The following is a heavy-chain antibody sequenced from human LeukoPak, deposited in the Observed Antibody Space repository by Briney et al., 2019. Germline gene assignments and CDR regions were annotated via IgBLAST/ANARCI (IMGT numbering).Heavy chain of an antibody. J-gene: IGHJ4*02. CDR1: GFTVTSNS. D-gene: IGHD4/OR15-4a*01. CDR2: IYSGST. V-gene: IGHV3-53*01. Sequence: YPGGSLRLSCTVSGFTVTSNSMSWVRQAPGKGLEWVSFIYSGSTHYSDSVKGRFTISRDNSKNTLYLQMNSLRAEDTAVYYCARRAGAYSHPYDYWGQGTLVTVSS. CDR3: ARRAGAYSHPYDY.